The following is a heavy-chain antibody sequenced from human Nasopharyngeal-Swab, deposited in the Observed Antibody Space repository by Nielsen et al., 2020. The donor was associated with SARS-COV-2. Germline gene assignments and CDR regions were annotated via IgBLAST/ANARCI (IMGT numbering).Heavy chain of an antibody. CDR1: GFTFGDYA. CDR2: IRSKTYGGAP. J-gene: IGHJ3*02. Sequence: GGSLRLSCTTSGFTFGDYAMSWFRQAPGKGLEWVGFIRSKTYGGAPEYAASVKGRFTISRDGAEGIAYLQMNSLQIEDTAVYYCARSVGSYYGQGAFDIWGQGTKVTVSS. V-gene: IGHV3-49*01. CDR3: ARSVGSYYGQGAFDI. D-gene: IGHD1-26*01.